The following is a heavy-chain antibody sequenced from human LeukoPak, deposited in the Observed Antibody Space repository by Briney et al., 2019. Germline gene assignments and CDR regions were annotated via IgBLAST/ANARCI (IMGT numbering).Heavy chain of an antibody. V-gene: IGHV1-69*04. CDR3: ARASGIAAPWDY. CDR2: IIPIVGIP. J-gene: IGHJ4*02. D-gene: IGHD6-13*01. CDR1: GGTFSSYA. Sequence: GASVKVSCKASGGTFSSYAISWVRQAPGQGLEWMGRIIPIVGIPNYGQKFQGRVTITADKSTSTAYMELSSLRSEDTAVYYCARASGIAAPWDYWGQGTLVTVSS.